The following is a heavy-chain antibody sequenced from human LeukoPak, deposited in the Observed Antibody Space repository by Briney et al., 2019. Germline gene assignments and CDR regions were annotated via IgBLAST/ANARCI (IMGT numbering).Heavy chain of an antibody. CDR3: ARDLGFWSVYFDY. CDR1: GGSISSYY. CDR2: IYTSGST. D-gene: IGHD3-3*01. V-gene: IGHV4-4*07. J-gene: IGHJ4*02. Sequence: PSETLSLTCTVSGGSISSYYWSWVRQPAGKGREGSGRIYTSGSTNYNPSLKSRVTMSVDTSKNQFPLKLSSVTAADTAVYYCARDLGFWSVYFDYWGQGTLVTVSS.